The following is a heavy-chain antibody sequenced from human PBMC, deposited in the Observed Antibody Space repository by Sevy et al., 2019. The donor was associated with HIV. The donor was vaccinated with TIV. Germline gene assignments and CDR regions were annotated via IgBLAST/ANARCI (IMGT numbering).Heavy chain of an antibody. Sequence: SETLSLTCTVSGGSISSYYWSWIRQPPGKGLEWIGYIYYSGSTNYNPSLKSRVTISVDTSKNQFSLKLSSVTAADTAMYYCAREDPSSVFDYWGQGTLVTVS. CDR3: AREDPSSVFDY. V-gene: IGHV4-59*01. CDR1: GGSISSYY. CDR2: IYYSGST. J-gene: IGHJ4*02.